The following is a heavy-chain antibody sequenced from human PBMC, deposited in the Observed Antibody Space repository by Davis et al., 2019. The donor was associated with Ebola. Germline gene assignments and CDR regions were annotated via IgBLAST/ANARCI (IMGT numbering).Heavy chain of an antibody. D-gene: IGHD5-12*01. CDR3: AKVPRYDMPDQNWFDS. CDR1: GFTFSSYA. Sequence: PGGSLRLSCVASGFTFSSYAMSWVRQAPGKGLEWVSGISGSGENTYYADSVKGRFTISRDNSKRILYLQMNSLRAEDTALYYCAKVPRYDMPDQNWFDSWGQGTLVTVSS. V-gene: IGHV3-23*01. J-gene: IGHJ5*01. CDR2: ISGSGENT.